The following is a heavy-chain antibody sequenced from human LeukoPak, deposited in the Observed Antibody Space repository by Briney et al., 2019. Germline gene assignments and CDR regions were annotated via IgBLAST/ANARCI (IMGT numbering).Heavy chain of an antibody. CDR3: AKGSRLRPFDY. V-gene: IGHV3-23*01. J-gene: IGHJ4*02. CDR1: GFTVSSNY. D-gene: IGHD6-13*01. Sequence: GGSLRLSCAASGFTVSSNYMSWVRQAPGKGLEWVSVISDSGTSTYYADSVKGRFTISRDNSRNTLYLQMNSLRAEDTAVYYCAKGSRLRPFDYWGQGTLVTVSS. CDR2: ISDSGTST.